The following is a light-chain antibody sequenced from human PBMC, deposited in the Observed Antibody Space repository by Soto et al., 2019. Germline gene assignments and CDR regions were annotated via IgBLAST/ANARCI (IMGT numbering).Light chain of an antibody. J-gene: IGKJ2*01. CDR3: QQYHIYSRT. Sequence: DMQMTQSKSTLSASVGDRVTITFRASQTILSWLSWYQQKPGTPPKLLIYKASTLQSGVPSRFSGSGSGTEFTLTISSLQPDDIATYYCQQYHIYSRTFGQG. CDR1: QTILSW. CDR2: KAS. V-gene: IGKV1-5*03.